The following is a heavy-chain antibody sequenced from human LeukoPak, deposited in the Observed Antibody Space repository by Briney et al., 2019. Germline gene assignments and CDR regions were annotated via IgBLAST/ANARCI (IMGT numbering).Heavy chain of an antibody. J-gene: IGHJ6*04. CDR3: AKDQGGSSWVRYYGMDV. D-gene: IGHD6-13*01. Sequence: GGSLRLSCAASGFTFSSYAMSWVRQAPGKGLEWVSAISGSGGSTYYADSVKGQFTISRDNSKNTLYLQMNSLRAEDTAVYYCAKDQGGSSWVRYYGMDVWGKGTTVAVSS. V-gene: IGHV3-23*01. CDR2: ISGSGGST. CDR1: GFTFSSYA.